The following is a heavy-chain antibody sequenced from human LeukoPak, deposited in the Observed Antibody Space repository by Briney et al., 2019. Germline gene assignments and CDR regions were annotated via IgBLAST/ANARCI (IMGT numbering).Heavy chain of an antibody. V-gene: IGHV3-21*04. CDR1: GFIFSSYS. CDR2: TNSRGSGE. Sequence: GGSLRLSCAASGFIFSSYSMNWVRQAPGKGLEWVSSTNSRGSGEYYADSVKGRFTISRDNSKNSLYLQMNSLRTEDTALYYCAKGRWCSSSSCYDPFGYWGQGTLVTVSS. D-gene: IGHD2-2*01. J-gene: IGHJ4*02. CDR3: AKGRWCSSSSCYDPFGY.